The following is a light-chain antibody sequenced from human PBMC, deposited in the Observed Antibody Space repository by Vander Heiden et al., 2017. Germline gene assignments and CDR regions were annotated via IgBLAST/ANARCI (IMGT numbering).Light chain of an antibody. CDR3: QSYDNSLNAYG. V-gene: IGLV1-40*01. CDR2: AGT. J-gene: IGLJ1*01. CDR1: SSNIGAHYD. Sequence: QSVLTQPPSVSGAPAQRVTISCTGSSSNIGAHYDVHWYQQLPGTAPKLLIYAGTNRPSGVPDRFSGSKSGSSASLAITGLQAEDEAAYYCQSYDNSLNAYGFGPGTRVTVL.